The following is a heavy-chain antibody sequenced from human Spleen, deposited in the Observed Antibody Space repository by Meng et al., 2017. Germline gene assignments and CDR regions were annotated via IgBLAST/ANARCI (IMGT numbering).Heavy chain of an antibody. J-gene: IGHJ5*02. CDR1: GGSICSGGYF. Sequence: QVPLHQAGPGLVRLSQTLSRTGTFSGGSICSGGYFWCWIRQHPGKGLEWIGYIYYSGSTYYNPSLKSRVTISVDTSKNQFSLKLSSVTAADTAVYYCARINRRSLTGFDPWGQGTLVTVSS. CDR3: ARINRRSLTGFDP. CDR2: IYYSGST. V-gene: IGHV4-31*02. D-gene: IGHD2-8*02.